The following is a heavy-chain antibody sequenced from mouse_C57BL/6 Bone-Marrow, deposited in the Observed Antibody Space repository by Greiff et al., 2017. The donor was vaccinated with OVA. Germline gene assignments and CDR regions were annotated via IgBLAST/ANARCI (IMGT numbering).Heavy chain of an antibody. Sequence: EVKLVESGPELVKPGASVKISCKASGYTFTDYYMNWVKQSHGKSLEWIGDINPNNGGTSYNQKFKGKATLTVDKSSSTAYMELRSLTSEDSAVYYCARAHYYGSSWGAMDYWGQGTSVTVSS. CDR2: INPNNGGT. CDR1: GYTFTDYY. V-gene: IGHV1-26*01. D-gene: IGHD1-1*01. J-gene: IGHJ4*01. CDR3: ARAHYYGSSWGAMDY.